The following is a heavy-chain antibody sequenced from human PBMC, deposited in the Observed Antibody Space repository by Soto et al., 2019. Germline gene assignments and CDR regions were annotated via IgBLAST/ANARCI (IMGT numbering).Heavy chain of an antibody. J-gene: IGHJ4*02. Sequence: QVQLQESGPGLVKPSQTLSLTCTVSGGSISSGGYYWSWIRQHPGKGLEWIGYIYDSGSTYYNPSLESRVTISLDTSKNQFSLRLSSVIAADTAVYFCARTDSSGYYSAFWGQGTLLTVSS. D-gene: IGHD3-22*01. CDR1: GGSISSGGYY. V-gene: IGHV4-31*03. CDR2: IYDSGST. CDR3: ARTDSSGYYSAF.